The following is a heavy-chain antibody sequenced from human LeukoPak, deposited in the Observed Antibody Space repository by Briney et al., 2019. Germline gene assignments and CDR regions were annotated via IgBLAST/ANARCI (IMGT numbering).Heavy chain of an antibody. V-gene: IGHV4-39*07. CDR1: GDSIRSSSYS. Sequence: SETLSLTCTVSGDSIRSSSYSWGWIRQPPGKGLEWIGSIYYSGSTYYNPSLKSRVTISVDTSKNQFSLKLTSVTAADTAVYYCAREGLNMVRGVIPKEAWGWFDPWGQGTLVTVSS. D-gene: IGHD3-10*01. CDR3: AREGLNMVRGVIPKEAWGWFDP. CDR2: IYYSGST. J-gene: IGHJ5*02.